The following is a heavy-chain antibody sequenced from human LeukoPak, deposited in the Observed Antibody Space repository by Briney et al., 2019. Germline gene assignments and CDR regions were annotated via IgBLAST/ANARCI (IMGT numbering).Heavy chain of an antibody. V-gene: IGHV3-30*04. J-gene: IGHJ6*03. Sequence: PGRSLRFSCAASGFTFSNYAMHWVRQAAGKGLEWVAVTSYGGSNKYHADSVKGRFTISRDNSKNTLYLQMNSLRVEDTAVYYCARGSIAAAGSSKGYMDVWGKGTTVTVSS. CDR3: ARGSIAAAGSSKGYMDV. D-gene: IGHD6-13*01. CDR1: GFTFSNYA. CDR2: TSYGGSNK.